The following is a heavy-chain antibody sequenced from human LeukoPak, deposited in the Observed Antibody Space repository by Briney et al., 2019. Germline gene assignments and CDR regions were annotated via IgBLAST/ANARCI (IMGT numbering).Heavy chain of an antibody. Sequence: GGSLRLSCAASGFTFSSYGMHWVRQAPGKGLEWVAVISYDGSNKYYADSVKGRFTISRDNSKNTLYLQMNSLRAEDTAVYYCARGSLKYCSGGSCSNPNWFDPWGQGTLVTVSS. CDR1: GFTFSSYG. D-gene: IGHD2-15*01. J-gene: IGHJ5*02. CDR2: ISYDGSNK. V-gene: IGHV3-30*03. CDR3: ARGSLKYCSGGSCSNPNWFDP.